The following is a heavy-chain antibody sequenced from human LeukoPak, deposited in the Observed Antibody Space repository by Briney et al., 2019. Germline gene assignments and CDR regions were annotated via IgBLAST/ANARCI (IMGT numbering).Heavy chain of an antibody. CDR3: AKRYCSGGSCSSLGAFDI. V-gene: IGHV3-30*18. CDR1: GFTFSSYG. Sequence: GGFLRLSCAASGFTFSSYGMHWVRQAPGKGLEWVAVISYDGSNKYYADSVKGRFTISRDNSKNTLYLQMNSLRAEDTAVYYCAKRYCSGGSCSSLGAFDIWGQGTMVTVSS. D-gene: IGHD2-15*01. J-gene: IGHJ3*02. CDR2: ISYDGSNK.